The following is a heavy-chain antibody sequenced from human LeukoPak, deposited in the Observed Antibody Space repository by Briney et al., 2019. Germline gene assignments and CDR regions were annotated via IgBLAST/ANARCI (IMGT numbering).Heavy chain of an antibody. J-gene: IGHJ4*02. CDR3: ARATPSCSSTSCYTNYFDY. D-gene: IGHD2-2*02. V-gene: IGHV1-69*05. Sequence: SVKVSCKASGGTFSSYAISWVRQAPGQGLEWMGGIIPIFGTANYAQKFQGRVTITTDESTSTAYMELSGLRSEDTAVYYCARATPSCSSTSCYTNYFDYWGQGTLVTVSS. CDR1: GGTFSSYA. CDR2: IIPIFGTA.